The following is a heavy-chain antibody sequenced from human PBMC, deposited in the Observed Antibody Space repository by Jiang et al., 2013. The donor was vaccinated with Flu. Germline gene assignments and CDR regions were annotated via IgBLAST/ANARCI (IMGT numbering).Heavy chain of an antibody. CDR2: MNPNSGNT. V-gene: IGHV1-8*01. D-gene: IGHD4-17*01. Sequence: GQGLEWMGWMNPNSGNTGYAQKFQGRVTMTRNTSISTAYMELSSLRSEDTAVYYCARGNSYGDYVNDYWGQGTLVTVSS. J-gene: IGHJ4*02. CDR3: ARGNSYGDYVNDY.